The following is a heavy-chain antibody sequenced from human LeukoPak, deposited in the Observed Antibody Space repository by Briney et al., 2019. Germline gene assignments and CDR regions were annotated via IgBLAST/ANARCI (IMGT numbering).Heavy chain of an antibody. Sequence: GGSLRLSCAASGFAFNTYGMHWVRQAPGKGLEWVAFTRHDGSNDYYTDSVKGRFTLSRDNSKNTLYLQMNSLRAEDTAVYYCARSYYYDSSGTPDYWGQGTLVTVSS. CDR1: GFAFNTYG. J-gene: IGHJ4*02. CDR3: ARSYYYDSSGTPDY. D-gene: IGHD3-22*01. CDR2: TRHDGSND. V-gene: IGHV3-30*02.